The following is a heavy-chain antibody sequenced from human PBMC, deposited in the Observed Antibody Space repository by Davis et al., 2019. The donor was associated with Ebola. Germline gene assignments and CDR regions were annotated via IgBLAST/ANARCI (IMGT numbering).Heavy chain of an antibody. Sequence: PGGSLRLSCAASGFTVSSNYMSWVRQAPGKGLEWVSVIYSGGSTYYADSVKGRFTISRDNSKNTLYLQMNSLRAEDTAVYYCAVVAGYYYYGMDVWGKGTTVTVSS. J-gene: IGHJ6*04. D-gene: IGHD6-19*01. CDR3: AVVAGYYYYGMDV. V-gene: IGHV3-53*01. CDR2: IYSGGST. CDR1: GFTVSSNY.